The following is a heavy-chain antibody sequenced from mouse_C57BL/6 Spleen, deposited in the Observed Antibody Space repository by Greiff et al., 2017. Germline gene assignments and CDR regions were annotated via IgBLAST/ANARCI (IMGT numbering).Heavy chain of an antibody. CDR1: GFTFSSYA. Sequence: EVKVVESGGGLVKPGGSLKLSCAASGFTFSSYAMSWVRQTPEKRLEWVATISDGGSYTYYPDNVKGRFTISRDNAKNNLYLQMSHLKSEDTAMYYCASNYGSSYWYFDVWGTGTTVTVSS. J-gene: IGHJ1*03. CDR2: ISDGGSYT. D-gene: IGHD1-1*01. CDR3: ASNYGSSYWYFDV. V-gene: IGHV5-4*03.